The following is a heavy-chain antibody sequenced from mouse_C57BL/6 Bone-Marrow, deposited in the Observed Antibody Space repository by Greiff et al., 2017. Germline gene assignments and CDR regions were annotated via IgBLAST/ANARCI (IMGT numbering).Heavy chain of an antibody. Sequence: EVNVVVSGGGLVKPGGSLKLSCAASGFTFSSYAMSWVRQTPEKRLEWVATISDGGSYTYYPDNVKGRFTISRDNAKNNLYLQMSHLKSEDTAMYYCARQAIYDGYYVVDYWGQGTTLTVSS. CDR2: ISDGGSYT. CDR1: GFTFSSYA. D-gene: IGHD2-3*01. J-gene: IGHJ2*01. CDR3: ARQAIYDGYYVVDY. V-gene: IGHV5-4*03.